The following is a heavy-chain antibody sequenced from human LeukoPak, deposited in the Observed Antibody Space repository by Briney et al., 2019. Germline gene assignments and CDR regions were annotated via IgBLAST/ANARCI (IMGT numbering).Heavy chain of an antibody. J-gene: IGHJ5*02. CDR1: GYTFTGYY. V-gene: IGHV1-2*02. CDR3: ARRAVTMVRGVITES. D-gene: IGHD3-10*01. Sequence: ASVKVSCKAPGYTFTGYYMHWVRQAPGQGLEWMGWINPNSGGTNYAQKFQGRVTMTRDTSISTAYMELSRLRSDDTAVYYCARRAVTMVRGVITESWGQGTLVTVSS. CDR2: INPNSGGT.